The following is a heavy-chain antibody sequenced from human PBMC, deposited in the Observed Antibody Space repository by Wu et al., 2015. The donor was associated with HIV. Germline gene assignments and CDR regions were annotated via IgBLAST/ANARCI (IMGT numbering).Heavy chain of an antibody. V-gene: IGHV1-69*05. CDR3: ARGELNNCSGGSCYGDYYYYTMDV. Sequence: QVQLVQSGAEVKKPGSSVKVSCKASGGTFSSYAITWVRQAPGQGLEWMGGIIPIFGRTYYAQKFQGRVTFTTDESTSTAYMELSSLRSEDTAVYYCARGELNNCSGGSCYGDYYYYTMDVWGQGTTVTVSS. D-gene: IGHD2-15*01. CDR1: GGTFSSYA. CDR2: IIPIFGRT. J-gene: IGHJ6*02.